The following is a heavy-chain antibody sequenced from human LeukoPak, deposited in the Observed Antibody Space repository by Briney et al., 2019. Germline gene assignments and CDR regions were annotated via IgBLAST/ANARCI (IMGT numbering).Heavy chain of an antibody. Sequence: SVKVSCKASGGTFSSYAISWVRQAPGQGLEWMGGIVPIFGTANYAQKFQGRVTITADESTSTAYMELSSLRSEDTAVYYCARDSAQRYTWGIDYWGQGTLVTVSS. D-gene: IGHD3-16*01. CDR2: IVPIFGTA. J-gene: IGHJ4*02. CDR3: ARDSAQRYTWGIDY. CDR1: GGTFSSYA. V-gene: IGHV1-69*13.